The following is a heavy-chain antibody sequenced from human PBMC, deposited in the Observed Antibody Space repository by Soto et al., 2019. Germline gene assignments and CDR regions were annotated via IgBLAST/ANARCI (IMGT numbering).Heavy chain of an antibody. D-gene: IGHD3-3*01. V-gene: IGHV3-15*07. CDR2: VKSKADGGTA. J-gene: IGHJ4*02. Sequence: EVQLVESGGGLVKPGGSLRLSCAASGFSISNAWMHWVRQAPGKGLEWDGRVKSKADGGTADYAAPVKGRFTISRDDSKNTQYLQMYSLKMEDTAVYYCNTYPDFWGGHTPLWGQGTLVTVSS. CDR3: NTYPDFWGGHTPL. CDR1: GFSISNAW.